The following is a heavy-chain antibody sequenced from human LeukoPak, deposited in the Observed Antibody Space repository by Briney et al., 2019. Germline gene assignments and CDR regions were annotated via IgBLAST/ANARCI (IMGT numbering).Heavy chain of an antibody. CDR3: AKDLNSTYNYDSSGYEDAFDI. CDR1: GDSINSLDL. V-gene: IGHV4-4*02. CDR2: MYLSGTT. Sequence: PSETLSLTCTVSGDSINSLDLWSWVRQPPGKGLEWIGEMYLSGTTHSNPSVKSRVTISIDKSKNQFFLNLSSVTAADTAVYYCAKDLNSTYNYDSSGYEDAFDIWGHGTMVTVSS. J-gene: IGHJ3*02. D-gene: IGHD3-22*01.